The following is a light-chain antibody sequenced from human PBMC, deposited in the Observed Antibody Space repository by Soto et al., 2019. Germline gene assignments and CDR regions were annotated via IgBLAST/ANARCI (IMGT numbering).Light chain of an antibody. V-gene: IGKV3-15*01. J-gene: IGKJ1*01. Sequence: EIVMTQSPDTLSVSPGETATLSCRASESVNGNLAWYQQKPGQAPRLLIHRASTRANGVTARFSGSGSGTESTPTINSLQSEDFAVYYCQQYNYWPSFGQGTKVDIK. CDR2: RAS. CDR1: ESVNGN. CDR3: QQYNYWPS.